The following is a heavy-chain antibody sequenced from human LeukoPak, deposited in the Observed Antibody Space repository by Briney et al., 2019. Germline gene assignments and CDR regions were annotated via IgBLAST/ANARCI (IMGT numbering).Heavy chain of an antibody. CDR2: ISGSGGST. CDR3: ARSPRYEWETQDAFDV. V-gene: IGHV3-23*01. J-gene: IGHJ3*01. CDR1: GFTFSSYA. Sequence: PGGSLRLSCAASGFTFSSYAMSWVRQAPGKGLEWVSAISGSGGSTYYADSVKGRFTISRDNAKNSLYLQMNSLRAEDTAVYYCARSPRYEWETQDAFDVWGQGTMVTVSS. D-gene: IGHD1-26*01.